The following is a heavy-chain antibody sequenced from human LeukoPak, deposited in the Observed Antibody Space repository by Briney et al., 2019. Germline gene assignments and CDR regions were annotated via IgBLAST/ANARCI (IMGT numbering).Heavy chain of an antibody. D-gene: IGHD1-26*01. CDR3: ARGSGSYRGNWFDP. CDR2: IGTAGDT. CDR1: GFTFSSYD. J-gene: IGHJ5*02. V-gene: IGHV3-13*01. Sequence: GGSLRLSCAASGFTFSSYDMHWVRQATGKGLEWVSAIGTAGDTYYPGSVKGRFTISRENAKNSLYLQMNSLRAGDTAVYYCARGSGSYRGNWFDPWGQGTLVTVSS.